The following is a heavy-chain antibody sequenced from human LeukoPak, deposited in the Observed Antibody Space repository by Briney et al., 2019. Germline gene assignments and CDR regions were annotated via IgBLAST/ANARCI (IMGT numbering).Heavy chain of an antibody. CDR3: ARDLTGASGDY. CDR2: INPNGGGT. J-gene: IGHJ4*02. D-gene: IGHD3-10*01. Sequence: ASVTVSFKASGYTFIDSFMHWVRQAPGQRLEWMAWINPNGGGTHYAQKFQGRVTLTLDTSISTAYMELNSLRSDDSAIYYCARDLTGASGDYWGQGTLVTVSS. V-gene: IGHV1-2*02. CDR1: GYTFIDSF.